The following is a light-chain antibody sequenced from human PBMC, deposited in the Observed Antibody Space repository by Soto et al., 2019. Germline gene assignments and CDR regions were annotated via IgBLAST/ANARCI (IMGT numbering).Light chain of an antibody. J-gene: IGKJ5*01. Sequence: DIQMTQSPSSLSASVGDRVTITCRASQGISKYLAWYQQKPGKAPNLLIFAASTLQSGVPSRFSASGSGSDFTLTISSLQPEDFATYFCQQSYTTPITFGQGTRLEIK. CDR1: QGISKY. CDR3: QQSYTTPIT. V-gene: IGKV1-27*01. CDR2: AAS.